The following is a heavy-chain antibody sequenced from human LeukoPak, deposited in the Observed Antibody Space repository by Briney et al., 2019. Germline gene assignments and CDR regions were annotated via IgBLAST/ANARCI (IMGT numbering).Heavy chain of an antibody. CDR1: GFTFSNDW. V-gene: IGHV3-74*01. CDR2: INTDGSTT. CDR3: ARGRGGSYHY. D-gene: IGHD1-26*01. J-gene: IGHJ4*02. Sequence: GGSLRLSCAASGFTFSNDWMHWVRQAPGKGLVWVSRINTDGSTTTYAASVKGRFTISRDNAKNTLYLQMNSLRVEDTAVYYCARGRGGSYHYWGQGTLVTVSS.